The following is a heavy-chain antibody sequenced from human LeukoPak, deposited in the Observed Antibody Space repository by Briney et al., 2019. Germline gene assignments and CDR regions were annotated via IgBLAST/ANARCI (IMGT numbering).Heavy chain of an antibody. Sequence: SETLSLTRTVSGGSISNSDYYWAWIRQPPGKGLDWIGTIYYTGSSYYNPSLKSRVTMSVDTSKNQFSLKLTSVTAADTAVYYCARQVLSSGEPKNIDYWGQGILVTVSS. CDR1: GGSISNSDYY. J-gene: IGHJ4*02. CDR3: ARQVLSSGEPKNIDY. D-gene: IGHD6-19*01. V-gene: IGHV4-39*01. CDR2: IYYTGSS.